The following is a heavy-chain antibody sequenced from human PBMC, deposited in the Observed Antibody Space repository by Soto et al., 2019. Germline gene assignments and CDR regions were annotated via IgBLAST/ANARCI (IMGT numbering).Heavy chain of an antibody. D-gene: IGHD6-13*01. V-gene: IGHV3-23*01. CDR3: AKDLGYTSSWYYALHI. CDR1: GFTFSSYA. Sequence: EVQLLESGGGLVQPGGSLRLSCVGSGFTFSSYAIHWVRQAQGQGLEWVSGISGSGGTTFYADSVKGRFTISRDNSKNTLFLQVNSLKAEDTAAYYCAKDLGYTSSWYYALHIWGQGTMVTVS. CDR2: ISGSGGTT. J-gene: IGHJ3*02.